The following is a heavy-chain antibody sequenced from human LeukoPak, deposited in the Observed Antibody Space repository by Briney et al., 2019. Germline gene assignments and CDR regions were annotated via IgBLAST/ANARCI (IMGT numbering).Heavy chain of an antibody. J-gene: IGHJ4*02. V-gene: IGHV3-64D*06. CDR3: VKDLYKGDSASWYFFHY. CDR2: ISANGGST. D-gene: IGHD6-13*01. Sequence: GGSVTLSCSASGFIISDYAMHWVGQAPGKGLEYVSGISANGGSTYYADSVKGRFTISRDTSKNTLYLQMSSLRAEDTAIYYCVKDLYKGDSASWYFFHYWGQGTLVTVSS. CDR1: GFIISDYA.